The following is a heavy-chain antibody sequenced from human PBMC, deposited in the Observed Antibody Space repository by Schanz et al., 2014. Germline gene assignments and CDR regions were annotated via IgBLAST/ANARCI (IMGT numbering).Heavy chain of an antibody. CDR2: ISGSSRTI. V-gene: IGHV3-48*04. CDR1: GFTFSSYS. CDR3: LAPDYGMDV. J-gene: IGHJ6*02. Sequence: EVQLVESGGGLVQPGGSLRLSCAASGFTFSSYSMNWVRQAPGKGLEWVSYISGSSRTIYYADSMKGRFTISRDNAKNSLCLQMNSLRAEDTAVYYCLAPDYGMDVWGQGTTVTVSS.